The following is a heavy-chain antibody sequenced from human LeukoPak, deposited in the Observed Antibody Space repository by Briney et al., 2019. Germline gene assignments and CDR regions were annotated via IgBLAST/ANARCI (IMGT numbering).Heavy chain of an antibody. V-gene: IGHV4-34*01. D-gene: IGHD5-24*01. CDR1: GGSFSGYY. J-gene: IGHJ4*02. Sequence: SETLSLTCAVYGGSFSGYYWSWIRQPPGKGLEWIGEINRSGSTNYNPSLKSRVTISVDTSKNQFSLKLSSVTAADTAVYYCARGQRWLQSRGFDYWGQGTLVTVSS. CDR2: INRSGST. CDR3: ARGQRWLQSRGFDY.